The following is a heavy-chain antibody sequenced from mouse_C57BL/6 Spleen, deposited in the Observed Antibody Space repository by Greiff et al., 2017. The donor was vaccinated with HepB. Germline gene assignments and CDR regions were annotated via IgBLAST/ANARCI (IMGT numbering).Heavy chain of an antibody. CDR1: GYTFTSYW. D-gene: IGHD4-1*01. V-gene: IGHV1-69*01. J-gene: IGHJ4*01. CDR3: ARVGGTGYAMDY. CDR2: IDPSDSYT. Sequence: QVQLQQPGAELVMPGASVKLSCKASGYTFTSYWMHWVKQRPGQGLEWIGEIDPSDSYTNYNQKFKGKSTLTVDKSSSTAYMQLRSLTSEDSAVYDCARVGGTGYAMDYWGQGTSVTVSS.